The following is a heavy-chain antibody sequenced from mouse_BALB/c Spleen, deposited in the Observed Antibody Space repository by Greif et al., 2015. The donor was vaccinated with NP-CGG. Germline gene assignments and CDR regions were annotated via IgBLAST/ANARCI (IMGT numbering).Heavy chain of an antibody. CDR1: GFNIKDTY. J-gene: IGHJ2*01. CDR2: VDPANGNT. CDR3: ARREGLLRPFDY. V-gene: IGHV14-3*02. D-gene: IGHD2-3*01. Sequence: VQLQQSGAELVKPGASVKLSCTASGFNIKDTYMHWVKQRPEQGLEWIGRVDPANGNTKYDPKFQGKATITADTSSNTAYLQLSSLTSEDTAVYYCARREGLLRPFDYWGQGTTLTVSS.